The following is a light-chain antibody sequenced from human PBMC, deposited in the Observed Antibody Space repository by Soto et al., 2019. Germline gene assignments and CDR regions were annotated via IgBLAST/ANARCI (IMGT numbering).Light chain of an antibody. CDR3: QQYFIAAT. Sequence: EIVLTQSPGTLSLSPGERATLSCKASQTISTNFLAWYQQKPGQTPRLLIYDASSRATDIPDRFSGSGSGTDFTLTISRLEPDECAVYYCQQYFIAATFGQGTKVEIK. V-gene: IGKV3-20*01. CDR2: DAS. CDR1: QTISTNF. J-gene: IGKJ1*01.